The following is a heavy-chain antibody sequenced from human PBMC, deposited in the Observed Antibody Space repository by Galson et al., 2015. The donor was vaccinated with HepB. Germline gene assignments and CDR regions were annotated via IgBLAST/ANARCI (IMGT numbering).Heavy chain of an antibody. J-gene: IGHJ6*03. D-gene: IGHD3-3*01. CDR2: IIPIFGTA. V-gene: IGHV1-69*13. CDR3: ATVFWSGQSARYYYYMDV. CDR1: GGTFSSYA. Sequence: SVKVSCKASGGTFSSYAISWVRQAPGQGLEWMGGIIPIFGTANYAQKFQGRVTITADESTSTAYMELSSLRSEDTAVYYCATVFWSGQSARYYYYMDVWGKGTTVTVSS.